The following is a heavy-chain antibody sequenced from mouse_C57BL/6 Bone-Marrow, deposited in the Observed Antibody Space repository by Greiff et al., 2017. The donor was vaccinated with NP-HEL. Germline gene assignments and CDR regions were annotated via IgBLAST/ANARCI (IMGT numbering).Heavy chain of an antibody. Sequence: QVQLQQSGAELVKPGASVKISCKASGYEFSNYWMNWVKQRPGKGLEWIGQIYPGDGDTTYNGKFKDKATLTADKSSSTPYMQLSRLTSEDSAVYFCARGAYWGQGTLVTVSA. CDR1: GYEFSNYW. V-gene: IGHV1-80*01. J-gene: IGHJ3*01. CDR2: IYPGDGDT. CDR3: ARGAY.